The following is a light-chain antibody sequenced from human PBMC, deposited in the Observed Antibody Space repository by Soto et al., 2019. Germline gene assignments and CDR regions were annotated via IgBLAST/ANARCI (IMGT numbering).Light chain of an antibody. CDR3: QQYGSSPRT. CDR2: GAS. CDR1: QSVASSY. Sequence: EIVLTQSPGILSLSPGERATLSCRASQSVASSYLAWYQQKPGQAPTLLIYGASSRATGIPDRFSGSGSGTDFTLTISRLEPADFAVYYCQQYGSSPRTFGQGTKVEIK. V-gene: IGKV3-20*01. J-gene: IGKJ1*01.